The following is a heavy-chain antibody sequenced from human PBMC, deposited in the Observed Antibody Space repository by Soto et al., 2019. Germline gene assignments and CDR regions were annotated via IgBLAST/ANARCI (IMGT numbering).Heavy chain of an antibody. V-gene: IGHV5-10-1*01. J-gene: IGHJ4*02. Sequence: GESLKISCKGSGYSFTRYWISWVLQMPWKGLEWMGRIDPSDSYTNYSPSFQGHVTISADKSISTAYLQWSSLKASDTAMYYCARLRVGFGELLTYWGQGTLVTVSS. D-gene: IGHD3-10*01. CDR3: ARLRVGFGELLTY. CDR1: GYSFTRYW. CDR2: IDPSDSYT.